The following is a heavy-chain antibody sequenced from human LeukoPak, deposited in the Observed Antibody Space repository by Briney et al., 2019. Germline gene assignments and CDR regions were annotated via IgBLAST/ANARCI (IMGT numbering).Heavy chain of an antibody. CDR3: ARRAYPGPFDY. V-gene: IGHV4-31*03. CDR2: FYYSGST. CDR1: GGSISSGGYY. Sequence: PSETLSLTCTVSGGSISSGGYYWSWIRQHPGKGLEWIGYFYYSGSTYYNPSLKSRVTISVDTSKNQFSLKLSSVTAADTAVYYCARRAYPGPFDYWGQGTLVTVSS. J-gene: IGHJ4*02.